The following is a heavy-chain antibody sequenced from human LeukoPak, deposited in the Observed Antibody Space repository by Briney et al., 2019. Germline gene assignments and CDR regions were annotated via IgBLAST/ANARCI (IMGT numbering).Heavy chain of an antibody. CDR3: ARGLKQWLLDY. J-gene: IGHJ4*02. CDR2: ISYDGSNK. Sequence: GGSLRLSCAASGFTFSSYAIHWVRQAPGKGLEWVAVISYDGSNKYYADSVKGRFTISRDNSKNTLYLQMNSLRAEDTAVYYCARGLKQWLLDYWGQGTLVTVSS. CDR1: GFTFSSYA. V-gene: IGHV3-30*04. D-gene: IGHD6-19*01.